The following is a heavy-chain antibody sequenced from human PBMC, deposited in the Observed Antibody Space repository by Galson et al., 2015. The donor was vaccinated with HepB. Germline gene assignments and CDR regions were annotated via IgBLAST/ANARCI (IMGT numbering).Heavy chain of an antibody. J-gene: IGHJ4*02. CDR2: IRDSGGST. D-gene: IGHD6-13*01. CDR1: GFTFSTYA. V-gene: IGHV3-23*01. Sequence: SLRLSCAASGFTFSTYAMSWVRQAPGKGLEWVSDIRDSGGSTYYADSVKGRFTISRDNSKNMLFLQMNSLRAEDTAIYYCAKGPSTASSTSWFAIWGQGTLVTVSS. CDR3: AKGPSTASSTSWFAI.